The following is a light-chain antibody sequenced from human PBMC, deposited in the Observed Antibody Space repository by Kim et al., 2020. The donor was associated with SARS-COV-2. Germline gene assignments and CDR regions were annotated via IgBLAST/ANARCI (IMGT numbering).Light chain of an antibody. V-gene: IGLV2-18*02. Sequence: GRSVTPSCTGTSSDVGSYNRVSWYQQPPGTAPKLMIYEVSNRPSGVPDRFSGSKSGNTASLTISGLQADDEADYYCSSYTSSSTLVFGGGTQLTVL. CDR1: SSDVGSYNR. CDR3: SSYTSSSTLV. J-gene: IGLJ2*01. CDR2: EVS.